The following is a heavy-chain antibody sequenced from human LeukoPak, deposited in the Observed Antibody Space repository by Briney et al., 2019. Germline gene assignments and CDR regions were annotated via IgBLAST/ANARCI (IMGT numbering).Heavy chain of an antibody. J-gene: IGHJ6*02. CDR3: AREDYDILTGPHLDV. CDR1: GGSISTYY. CDR2: IYSSGST. V-gene: IGHV4-4*09. Sequence: SETLSLTCTVSGGSISTYYWSWIRQPPGKGLEWIGYIYSSGSTNYNPSLKSRVTISVDTSKNQFSLKLSSVTAADTAVYYCAREDYDILTGPHLDVWGQGTTVTVSS. D-gene: IGHD3-9*01.